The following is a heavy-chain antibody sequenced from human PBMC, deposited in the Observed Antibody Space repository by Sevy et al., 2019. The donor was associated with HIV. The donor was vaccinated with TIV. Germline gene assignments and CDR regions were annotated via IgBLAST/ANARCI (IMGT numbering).Heavy chain of an antibody. CDR3: ARGKALFDY. CDR1: GGSFSSYY. Sequence: SETLSLTCTVSGGSFSSYYWSWIRQSPGKGLEWIGYIYYNGTTNSSPSLRRRVTISPHTSKSQFSLKLKSVTAADTAVYYCARGKALFDYWGQGTLVTVSS. J-gene: IGHJ4*02. CDR2: IYYNGTT. V-gene: IGHV4-59*01. D-gene: IGHD3-3*02.